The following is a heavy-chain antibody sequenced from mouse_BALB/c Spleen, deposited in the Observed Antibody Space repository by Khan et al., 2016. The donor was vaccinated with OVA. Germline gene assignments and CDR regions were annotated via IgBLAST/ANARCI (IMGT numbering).Heavy chain of an antibody. CDR1: GFSLTSYG. CDR3: ARWFDGYSSLYAMEY. J-gene: IGHJ4*01. V-gene: IGHV2-6*02. CDR2: IWSDGST. D-gene: IGHD2-3*01. Sequence: VQLQESGPGLVAPSQSLSITCTVSGFSLTSYGVHWVRQPPGKGLEWLVVIWSDGSTNYNSVLKSRLSISKDNSKSQVFLKMNSLQTDDTAIYXCARWFDGYSSLYAMEYWGQGTSVTVSS.